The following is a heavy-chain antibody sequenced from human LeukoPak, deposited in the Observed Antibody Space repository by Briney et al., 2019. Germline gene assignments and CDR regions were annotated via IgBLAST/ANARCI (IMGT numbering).Heavy chain of an antibody. V-gene: IGHV4-39*01. D-gene: IGHD4-17*01. CDR3: ARLAADNFGDYEDRFDY. CDR1: GGSISSSSSY. Sequence: SETLSLTCTVSGGSISSSSSYWGWIRQPPGKGLEWIGSIYYSGSTYYNPSLKSRVTISVDTSKNQFPLKLSSVTAADTAVYYCARLAADNFGDYEDRFDYWGQGTLVTVSS. CDR2: IYYSGST. J-gene: IGHJ4*02.